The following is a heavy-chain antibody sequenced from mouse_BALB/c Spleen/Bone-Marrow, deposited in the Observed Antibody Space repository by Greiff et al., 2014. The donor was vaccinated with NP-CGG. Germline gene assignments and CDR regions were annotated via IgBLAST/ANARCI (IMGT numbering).Heavy chain of an antibody. V-gene: IGHV1S81*02. CDR1: GYTFTSYY. Sequence: VHLQQSGAELVKPGASVKLSCKASGYTFTSYYIYWVKQRPGQGLEWIGEINPSNGGTNFNEKFKSKATLTVDKSSSTAYMQLSSLTSEDSAVYYCTRSNGNWFAYWGQGTLVTVSA. CDR3: TRSNGNWFAY. J-gene: IGHJ3*01. D-gene: IGHD2-1*01. CDR2: INPSNGGT.